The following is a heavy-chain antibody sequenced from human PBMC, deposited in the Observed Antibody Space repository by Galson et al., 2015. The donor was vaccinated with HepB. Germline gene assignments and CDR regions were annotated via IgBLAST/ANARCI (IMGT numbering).Heavy chain of an antibody. D-gene: IGHD3-10*01. J-gene: IGHJ5*02. Sequence: SLRLSCAASEFTFSSYAMSWVRQAPGKGLEWVSAISDYNNITYYADSVKGRFTISRDNSKNTLYLQMNSLRAEDTAVYYCATPGRAFRGKWFDPWGQGTLVTVSS. CDR3: ATPGRAFRGKWFDP. CDR1: EFTFSSYA. V-gene: IGHV3-23*01. CDR2: ISDYNNIT.